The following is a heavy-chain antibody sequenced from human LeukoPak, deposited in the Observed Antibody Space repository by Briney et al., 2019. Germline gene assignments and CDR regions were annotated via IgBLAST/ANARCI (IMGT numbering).Heavy chain of an antibody. Sequence: GGSLRLSCAASGFTVSSNYVNWVRQAPGKGLEWVSVTTARGDSPYYADSVKGRFTISRDNSKNTLYLQMTSLRAEDTAIYYCAKIRAGYIPDAFDVWGQGTMVTVSS. V-gene: IGHV3-23*01. CDR1: GFTVSSNY. CDR2: TTARGDSP. J-gene: IGHJ3*01. D-gene: IGHD5-24*01. CDR3: AKIRAGYIPDAFDV.